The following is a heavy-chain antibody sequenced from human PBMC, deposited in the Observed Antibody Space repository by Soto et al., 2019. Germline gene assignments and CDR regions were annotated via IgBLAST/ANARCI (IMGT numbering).Heavy chain of an antibody. Sequence: QVQLVQSGAEVKKPGSSVKVSCKASGGTFSSYAISWVRQAPGQGLEWMGGIIPIFGTANYAQKFQGRVTITADESTSTAYMELSRLSSEDTAVYYCASSHYYDSSGYYYGYFHHWGQGTLVTVSS. CDR3: ASSHYYDSSGYYYGYFHH. V-gene: IGHV1-69*12. D-gene: IGHD3-22*01. CDR1: GGTFSSYA. J-gene: IGHJ1*01. CDR2: IIPIFGTA.